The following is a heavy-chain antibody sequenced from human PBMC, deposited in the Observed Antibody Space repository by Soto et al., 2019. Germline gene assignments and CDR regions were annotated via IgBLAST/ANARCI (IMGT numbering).Heavy chain of an antibody. Sequence: TSETLSLTCAVYGGSFSGYYWSWIRQPPGKGLEWIGEINHSGSTNYNPSLKSRVTISVDTSKNQFSLKLSSVTAADTAVYYCARLPVLRFLEWLLGNYGMDVWGQGTTVTVSS. D-gene: IGHD3-3*01. J-gene: IGHJ6*02. V-gene: IGHV4-34*01. CDR3: ARLPVLRFLEWLLGNYGMDV. CDR2: INHSGST. CDR1: GGSFSGYY.